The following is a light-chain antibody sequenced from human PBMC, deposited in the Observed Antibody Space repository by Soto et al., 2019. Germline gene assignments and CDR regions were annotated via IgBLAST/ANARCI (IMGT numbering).Light chain of an antibody. J-gene: IGKJ2*01. V-gene: IGKV3-11*01. CDR1: QSVSSY. Sequence: EIVLTQSPATLSLSPGERATLSCRASQSVSSYLAWYQQXXXQAPRLLIYDASNRATGIPARXXXSGSXXXFTLTISSLEPEDFAVYYCQQRSNWRTFGQGTKLEIK. CDR2: DAS. CDR3: QQRSNWRT.